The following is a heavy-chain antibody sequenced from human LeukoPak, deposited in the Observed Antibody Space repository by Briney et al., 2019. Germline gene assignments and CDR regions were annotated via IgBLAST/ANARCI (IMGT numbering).Heavy chain of an antibody. CDR1: GGTFSSYA. CDR3: ARPYYYDSNWFDP. J-gene: IGHJ5*02. CDR2: IIPIFGTA. V-gene: IGHV1-69*01. D-gene: IGHD3-22*01. Sequence: ASVTVSCKASGGTFSSYAISWVRQAPGQGLEWMGGIIPIFGTANYAQKFQGRVTITADESTSTAYMELSSLRSGDTAVYYCARPYYYDSNWFDPWGQGTLVTVSS.